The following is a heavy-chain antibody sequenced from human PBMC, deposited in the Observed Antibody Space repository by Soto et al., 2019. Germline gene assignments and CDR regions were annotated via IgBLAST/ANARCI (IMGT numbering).Heavy chain of an antibody. D-gene: IGHD6-13*01. CDR3: AKGQQTEGRLDS. CDR2: FSGTGDTK. J-gene: IGHJ4*02. Sequence: EAQLLESGGGLVQPGGSLRLSCTGSGFTFGLYAMYWVRQAPGRGLEWVSAFSGTGDTKYYAGSVDGRFTISRDNSRNTLFLQMNSLTVDDAAIYYSAKGQQTEGRLDSWGRGTLVIVS. V-gene: IGHV3-23*01. CDR1: GFTFGLYA.